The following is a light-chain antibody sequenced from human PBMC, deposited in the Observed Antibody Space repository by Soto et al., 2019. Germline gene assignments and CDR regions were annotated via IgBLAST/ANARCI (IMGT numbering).Light chain of an antibody. CDR1: SSVGLNFDA. J-gene: IGLJ3*02. CDR3: CSYAGSMTWV. V-gene: IGLV2-23*01. CDR2: EAT. Sequence: QSALTQAASVSGSPGQSVTISCTGTSSVGLNFDAVSWYQHHPGKAPKVMIYEATKRPSGVSHRFSGSKSGNTASLTISGLQAEDEGEYYCCSYAGSMTWVFGGGTKLTVL.